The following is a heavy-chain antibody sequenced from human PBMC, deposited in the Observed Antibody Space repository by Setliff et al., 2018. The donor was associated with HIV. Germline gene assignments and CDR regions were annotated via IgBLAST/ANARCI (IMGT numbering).Heavy chain of an antibody. CDR2: IYYTGDT. CDR1: GGSISNGDHY. Sequence: SETLSLTCTVSGGSISNGDHYWAWIRQSPGKGLEWIGYIYYTGDTYYRSSLESRVTISVDTSNNQFSLRLKSVTAADTAVYSCARMSISASVYFDYWGQGTLVTVSS. V-gene: IGHV4-30-4*08. J-gene: IGHJ4*02. D-gene: IGHD2-2*01. CDR3: ARMSISASVYFDY.